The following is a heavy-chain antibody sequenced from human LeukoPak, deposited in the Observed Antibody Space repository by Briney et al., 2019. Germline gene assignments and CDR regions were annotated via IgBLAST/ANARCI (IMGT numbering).Heavy chain of an antibody. J-gene: IGHJ6*02. CDR1: GFTFGDYA. V-gene: IGHV3-49*03. CDR3: TRDLYDSSEDYYYGMDV. D-gene: IGHD3-22*01. CDR2: IRSKAYGGTT. Sequence: PGRSLRLSCTASGFTFGDYAMSWFRQAPGKGLEWVGFIRSKAYGGTTEYAASVKGRFTISRDDSKSIAYLQMNSLKTEDTAVYYCTRDLYDSSEDYYYGMDVWGQGTTVTASS.